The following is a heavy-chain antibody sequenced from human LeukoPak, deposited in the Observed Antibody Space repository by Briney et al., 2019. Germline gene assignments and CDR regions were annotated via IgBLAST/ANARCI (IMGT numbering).Heavy chain of an antibody. Sequence: GGSLRLSCATSGFTFSSYWMSWVRQAPGKGLEWVANIKPDGTTKFYVDSVKGRFTISRDNALNSLYLQMNSLRAEDTAIYYCARSIPYGTTWYGRSDYWGQGTLVTVSS. J-gene: IGHJ4*02. CDR1: GFTFSSYW. D-gene: IGHD6-13*01. V-gene: IGHV3-7*03. CDR3: ARSIPYGTTWYGRSDY. CDR2: IKPDGTTK.